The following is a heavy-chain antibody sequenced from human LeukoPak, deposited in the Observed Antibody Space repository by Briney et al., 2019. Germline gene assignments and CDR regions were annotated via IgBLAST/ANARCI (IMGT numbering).Heavy chain of an antibody. V-gene: IGHV1-69*05. CDR3: ARDQGYGAYGFDY. CDR2: IGPIFGTA. CDR1: GGTFSSYA. D-gene: IGHD4/OR15-4a*01. J-gene: IGHJ4*02. Sequence: SVKVSCKASGGTFSSYAISWVRQAPGQGLEWMGRIGPIFGTANYAQKFQGRVTITTDESTSTAYMELTSLRSEDTAVYYCARDQGYGAYGFDYWGQGTLVTVSS.